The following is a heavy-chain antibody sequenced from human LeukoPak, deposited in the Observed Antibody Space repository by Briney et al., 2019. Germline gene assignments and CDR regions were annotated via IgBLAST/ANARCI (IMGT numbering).Heavy chain of an antibody. D-gene: IGHD3-3*01. CDR3: ARGPYRFGVVRDYYYYYYMDV. CDR1: GFTFSSYD. J-gene: IGHJ6*03. Sequence: GGSLRLSCAASGFTFSSYDMHWVRQATGKGLEWVSAIGTAGDTYYPGSVKGRFTISRENAKNSLYLQMNSLRAGDTAVYYCARGPYRFGVVRDYYYYYYMDVWGKGTTVTVSS. CDR2: IGTAGDT. V-gene: IGHV3-13*01.